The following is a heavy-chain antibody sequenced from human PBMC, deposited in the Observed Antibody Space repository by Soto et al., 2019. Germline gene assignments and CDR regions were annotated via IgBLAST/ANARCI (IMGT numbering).Heavy chain of an antibody. CDR2: ISAYSGNT. Sequence: QVQLVQSGGEVKKPGAAVKVSCKASGYTFTTFGICWVRQAPGQGLEWMGWISAYSGNTEYPEKLQGRVTMTIDTSSSTTSMELRSLRSADTAVYYCARAFCSGGSCYLDYWGQGALVTVSS. CDR3: ARAFCSGGSCYLDY. J-gene: IGHJ4*02. CDR1: GYTFTTFG. V-gene: IGHV1-18*01. D-gene: IGHD2-15*01.